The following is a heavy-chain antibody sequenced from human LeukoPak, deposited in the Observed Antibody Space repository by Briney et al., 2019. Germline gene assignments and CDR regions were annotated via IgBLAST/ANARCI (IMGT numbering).Heavy chain of an antibody. D-gene: IGHD3-22*01. CDR1: GFTFRSYW. V-gene: IGHV3-7*01. CDR2: IKQDGSEK. CDR3: AIGGSSDYYTPVEY. Sequence: GGSLRLSCAASGFTFRSYWMSWVRQAPGKGLEWVANIKQDGSEKYYVDSVRGRFTITRDNAKNSLYLQTNSMSAEDTAVYYCAIGGSSDYYTPVEYWGQGALVTVSS. J-gene: IGHJ4*02.